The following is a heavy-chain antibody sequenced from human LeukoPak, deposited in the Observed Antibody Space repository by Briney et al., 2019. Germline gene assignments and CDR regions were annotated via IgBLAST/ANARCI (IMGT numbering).Heavy chain of an antibody. CDR2: IYHSGST. J-gene: IGHJ5*02. CDR3: ARGSYSSSWYVGENWFDP. Sequence: SQTLSLTCAVSGGSISSGGYSWSWIRQPPGKGLEWIGYIYHSGSTYYNPSLKSRVTISVDRSKNQFSLKLSSVTAADTAVYYCARGSYSSSWYVGENWFDPWGQGTLVTVSS. V-gene: IGHV4-30-2*01. CDR1: GGSISSGGYS. D-gene: IGHD6-13*01.